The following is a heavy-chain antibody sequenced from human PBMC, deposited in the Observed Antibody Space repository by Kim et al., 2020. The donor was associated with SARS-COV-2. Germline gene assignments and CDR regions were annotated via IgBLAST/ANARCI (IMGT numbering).Heavy chain of an antibody. V-gene: IGHV4-34*01. CDR3: ARVRYGIAARPVYYYYGMDV. Sequence: SETLSLTCAVYGGSFSGYYWSWIRQPPGKGLEWIGEINHSGSTNYNPSLKSRVTISVDTSKNQFSLKLSSVTAADTAVYYCARVRYGIAARPVYYYYGMDVWGQGTTVTVSS. D-gene: IGHD6-6*01. CDR2: INHSGST. CDR1: GGSFSGYY. J-gene: IGHJ6*02.